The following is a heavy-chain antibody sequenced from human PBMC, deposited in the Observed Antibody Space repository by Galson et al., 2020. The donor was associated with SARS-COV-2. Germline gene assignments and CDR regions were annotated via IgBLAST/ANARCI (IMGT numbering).Heavy chain of an antibody. J-gene: IGHJ5*02. Sequence: SETLSLTCTVSGGSISSYYWSWIRQPPGKGLEWIGYIYYSGSTNYNPSLKSRVTISVDTSKNQFSLKLSSVTAADTAVYYCARAPSPYYYDSSGYYEVPWFDPWGQGTLVTVSS. CDR2: IYYSGST. D-gene: IGHD3-22*01. CDR3: ARAPSPYYYDSSGYYEVPWFDP. CDR1: GGSISSYY. V-gene: IGHV4-59*01.